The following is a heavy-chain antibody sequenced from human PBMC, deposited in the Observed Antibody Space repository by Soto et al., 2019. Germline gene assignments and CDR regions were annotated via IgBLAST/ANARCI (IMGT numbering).Heavy chain of an antibody. J-gene: IGHJ2*01. Sequence: QVQLVQSGAEVKKPGASVKVSCKASGYTFTSYGISWVRLAPGQGLEGMGWISAYNGNTNYAQKLQSRFTVTTGTSTSTAYMEVRSLGSDDTPVYYCASDYGDYPWYFDLWGRGTLVTVSS. CDR3: ASDYGDYPWYFDL. CDR2: ISAYNGNT. V-gene: IGHV1-18*01. D-gene: IGHD4-17*01. CDR1: GYTFTSYG.